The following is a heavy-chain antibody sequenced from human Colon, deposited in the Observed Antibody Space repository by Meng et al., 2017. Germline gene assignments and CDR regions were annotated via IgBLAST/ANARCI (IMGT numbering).Heavy chain of an antibody. CDR3: ARDTLYGTDY. CDR2: MSDSGTT. V-gene: IGHV4-31*03. D-gene: IGHD4-17*01. CDR1: GGSIKSGGYH. J-gene: IGHJ4*02. Sequence: QVHLHDSGPGLVMPSDNLSLVCTVSGGSIKSGGYHWSWVRQHPGKGLEYIGFMSDSGTTDYNPSLRSRVSISEIGSSKNQFSLTLRSVTAADTATYFCARDTLYGTDYWGQGVLVTVSS.